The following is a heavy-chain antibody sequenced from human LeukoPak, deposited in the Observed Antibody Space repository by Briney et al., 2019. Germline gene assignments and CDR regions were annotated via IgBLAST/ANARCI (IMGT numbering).Heavy chain of an antibody. V-gene: IGHV3-23*01. J-gene: IGHJ6*02. D-gene: IGHD6-13*01. CDR3: AAAGHYYYHGMDV. Sequence: GGSLRLSCAASGFTFSTHAMNWVRQDPGKGLEWVSSISGSGGSTYYADSVKGRFTISRDNSKNTLYLQMNTLRAEDTAVYYCAAAGHYYYHGMDVWGQGTTVTVSS. CDR1: GFTFSTHA. CDR2: ISGSGGST.